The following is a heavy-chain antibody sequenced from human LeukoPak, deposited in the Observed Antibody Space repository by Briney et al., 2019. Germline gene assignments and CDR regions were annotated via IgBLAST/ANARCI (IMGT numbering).Heavy chain of an antibody. CDR1: GYTFTSYY. CDR2: INPSGGST. V-gene: IGHV1-46*01. CDR3: ARGAGGSYLRITPYFDY. J-gene: IGHJ4*02. D-gene: IGHD1-26*01. Sequence: ASVKVSCKASGYTFTSYYMHWVRQAPGQGLEWMGIINPSGGSTSYAQKFQGRVTMTRDTSTSTVYMELSSLRSEDTAVYYCARGAGGSYLRITPYFDYWGQGTLVTVSS.